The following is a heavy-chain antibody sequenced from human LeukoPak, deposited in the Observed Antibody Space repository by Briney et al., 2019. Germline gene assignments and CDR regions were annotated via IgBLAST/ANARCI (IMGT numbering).Heavy chain of an antibody. CDR3: ARDTAAFDI. D-gene: IGHD5-18*01. CDR2: TGIYSVHT. CDR1: GFSFTSHA. Sequence: GGSLRLSCAASGFSFTSHAMSWVRQAPGKGLEWVSTTGIYSVHTLYADSVKGRFTISRDNSRNTLYLQMNSLRVDDTALYYCARDTAAFDIWGQGTMVTVSS. J-gene: IGHJ3*02. V-gene: IGHV3-23*01.